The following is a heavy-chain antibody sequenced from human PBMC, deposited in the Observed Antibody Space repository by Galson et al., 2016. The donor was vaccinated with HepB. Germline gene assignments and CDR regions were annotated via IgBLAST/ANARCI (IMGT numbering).Heavy chain of an antibody. V-gene: IGHV1-46*01. CDR3: ARGSRNSGYDYRSYGMDV. J-gene: IGHJ6*02. Sequence: SVKVSCKASGYTFSNYNIQWVRQAPGQGLEWMGIFNPSGGSTSYPEKFQGRVSMTRETSTSTVYMELSSLRSEDTAVYYCARGSRNSGYDYRSYGMDVWGQGTTVTVSS. CDR2: FNPSGGST. D-gene: IGHD5-12*01. CDR1: GYTFSNYN.